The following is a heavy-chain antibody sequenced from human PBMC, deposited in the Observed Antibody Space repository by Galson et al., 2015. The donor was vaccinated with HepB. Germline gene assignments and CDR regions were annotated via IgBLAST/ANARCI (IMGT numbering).Heavy chain of an antibody. Sequence: SLRLSCAASGFTFSSYNMNWVRQAPGKGLEWISYISATGTTIFNADSVKGRFTISRDNDENSLYLQMSSLRVEDTALYYCAREGAAIFGAGTWFDPWGQGTLVTVSS. D-gene: IGHD3-3*01. V-gene: IGHV3-48*01. CDR2: ISATGTTI. CDR3: AREGAAIFGAGTWFDP. CDR1: GFTFSSYN. J-gene: IGHJ5*02.